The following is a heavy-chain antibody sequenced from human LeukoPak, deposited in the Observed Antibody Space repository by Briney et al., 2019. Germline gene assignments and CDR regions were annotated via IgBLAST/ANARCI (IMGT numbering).Heavy chain of an antibody. D-gene: IGHD4-23*01. CDR1: GGSISSYY. V-gene: IGHV4-59*01. CDR2: IYYSGST. Sequence: SETLSLTCTVSGGSISSYYWSWTRQPPGKGLEWIGYIYYSGSTNYNPSLKSRVTISVDTSKNQFSLKLSSVTAADTAVYYCAREGAHYGGNPYDAFDIWGQGTMVTVSS. J-gene: IGHJ3*02. CDR3: AREGAHYGGNPYDAFDI.